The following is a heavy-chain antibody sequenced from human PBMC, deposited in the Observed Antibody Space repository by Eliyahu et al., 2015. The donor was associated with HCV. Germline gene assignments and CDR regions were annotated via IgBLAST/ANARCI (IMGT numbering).Heavy chain of an antibody. J-gene: IGHJ4*02. CDR3: VRDLGVTSLKQDDY. D-gene: IGHD1/OR15-1a*01. CDR1: GFTFSSYG. CDR2: IWYDGSKK. V-gene: IGHV3-33*01. Sequence: QVQLVESGGGVVQPGRSLRLSCAASGFTFSSYGMHWVRQAPGKGLEWVAVIWYDGSKKYYADSVRGRFTISRDDSKNTLYLQMNSLRAEDTAVYHCVRDLGVTSLKQDDYWGRGTLVIVSS.